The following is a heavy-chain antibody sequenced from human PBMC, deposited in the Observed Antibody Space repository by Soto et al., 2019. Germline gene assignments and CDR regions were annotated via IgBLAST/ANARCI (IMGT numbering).Heavy chain of an antibody. V-gene: IGHV1-18*01. CDR2: ISAYNGNT. CDR3: ARIVLMVYAKGGNFDY. D-gene: IGHD2-8*01. J-gene: IGHJ4*02. CDR1: GYTFTSYG. Sequence: QVQLVQSGAEVKKPGASVKVSCKASGYTFTSYGISWVRQAPGQGLEWMGWISAYNGNTNYAQKLQGRVTMTTDTSTRTAYMELRSLRSDDTAVYYCARIVLMVYAKGGNFDYWGQGTLVTVSS.